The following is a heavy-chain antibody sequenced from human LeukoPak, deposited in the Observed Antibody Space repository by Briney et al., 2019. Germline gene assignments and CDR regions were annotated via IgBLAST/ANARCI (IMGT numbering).Heavy chain of an antibody. D-gene: IGHD4-17*01. CDR1: GGSFSGYY. CDR3: AREGGKVTTTFGYWFDP. CDR2: INHSGST. Sequence: SETLSLTCAVYGGSFSGYYWSWIRQPPGKGLEWIGEINHSGSTIYNPSLKSRVTISVDTSKNQFSLKLSSVTAADTAVYYCAREGGKVTTTFGYWFDPWGQGTLVTVSS. J-gene: IGHJ5*02. V-gene: IGHV4-34*01.